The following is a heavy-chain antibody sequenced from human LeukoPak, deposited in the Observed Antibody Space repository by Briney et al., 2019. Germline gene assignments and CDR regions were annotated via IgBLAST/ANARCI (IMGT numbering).Heavy chain of an antibody. D-gene: IGHD4-17*01. CDR3: ASPIEYGDRHFDY. CDR2: IYYSGST. Sequence: PSETLSLTCTVSGGSISSSSYYWGWIRQPPGKGLEWIGSIYYSGSTYYNPSLKSRVTISVDTSKNQFSLKLSSVTAADTAVYYCASPIEYGDRHFDYWGQGTLVTVSS. CDR1: GGSISSSSYY. J-gene: IGHJ4*02. V-gene: IGHV4-39*01.